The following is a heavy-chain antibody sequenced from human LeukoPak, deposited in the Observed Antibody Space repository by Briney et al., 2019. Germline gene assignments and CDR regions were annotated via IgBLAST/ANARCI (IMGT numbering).Heavy chain of an antibody. CDR3: ARDRATSVGSSTTAYNWFAP. Sequence: ASVKVSCKASGYTFTSYYMHWVRQAPGQGLEWMGIINPSGGSTSYAQKFQGRVTMTRDTSTSTVYMELSSLRSEDTAVYYCARDRATSVGSSTTAYNWFAPWGQGTLVTFSS. CDR2: INPSGGST. V-gene: IGHV1-46*01. CDR1: GYTFTSYY. J-gene: IGHJ5*02. D-gene: IGHD2-15*01.